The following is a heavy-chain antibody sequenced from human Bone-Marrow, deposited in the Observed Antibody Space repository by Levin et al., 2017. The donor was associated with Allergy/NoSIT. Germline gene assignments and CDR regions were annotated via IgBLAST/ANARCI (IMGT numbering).Heavy chain of an antibody. CDR1: GGSISSGYNY. CDR2: VYTSGST. V-gene: IGHV4-61*09. J-gene: IGHJ6*03. Sequence: PSETLSLTCSVSGGSISSGYNYWSWIRQPAGKGLECLGHVYTSGSTNYNPSLEGRVTISRDTSKNQFSLNLTSVTAADTAVYFCARAYGDFNKEGLFYYYYMDVWGKGTTVTVSS. D-gene: IGHD4-17*01. CDR3: ARAYGDFNKEGLFYYYYMDV.